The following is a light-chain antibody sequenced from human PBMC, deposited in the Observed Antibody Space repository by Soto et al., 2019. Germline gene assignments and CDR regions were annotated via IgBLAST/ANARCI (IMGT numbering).Light chain of an antibody. Sequence: EIHMTQSPSSLSASVGYRSTITCQAGQDIRTSLNWYQQKQGKNPKLLIYDASNXXRXVPSKFSGSGSGKDFNFTISILQPEDIATYYCQQYDNRLTFGGGTKVDIK. CDR1: QDIRTS. V-gene: IGKV1-33*01. CDR3: QQYDNRLT. J-gene: IGKJ4*01. CDR2: DAS.